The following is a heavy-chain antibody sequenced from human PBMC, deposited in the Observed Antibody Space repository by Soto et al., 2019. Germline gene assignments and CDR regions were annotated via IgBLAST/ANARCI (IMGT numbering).Heavy chain of an antibody. CDR3: ARANWYFDY. Sequence: QVQLQESGPGLLKPSETLSLTCTVSGGSINNHYWSWIRQPPGKGLEWIGYIDYTGATNYSPSLASRVTISVDTSKNQFSLKLTSLTAADTAIYYCARANWYFDYWGQGTLVTVSS. CDR2: IDYTGAT. CDR1: GGSINNHY. J-gene: IGHJ4*02. V-gene: IGHV4-59*11. D-gene: IGHD7-27*01.